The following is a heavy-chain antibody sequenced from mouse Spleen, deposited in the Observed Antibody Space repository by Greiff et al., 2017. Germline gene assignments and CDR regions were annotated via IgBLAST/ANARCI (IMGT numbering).Heavy chain of an antibody. V-gene: IGHV5-9-3*01. CDR3: ARRGYGSSQSYWYFDV. D-gene: IGHD1-1*01. J-gene: IGHJ1*01. CDR1: GFTFSSYA. CDR2: ISSGGGNT. Sequence: EVHLVESGGGLVKLGGSLKLSCAASGFTFSSYAMSWVRQTPEKRLEWVATISSGGGNTYYPDSVKGRFTISRDNAKNTLYLQMSSLKSEDTAMYYCARRGYGSSQSYWYFDVWGAGTTVTVSS.